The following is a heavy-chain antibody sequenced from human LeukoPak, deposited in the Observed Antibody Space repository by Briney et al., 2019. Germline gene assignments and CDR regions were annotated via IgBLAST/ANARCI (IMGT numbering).Heavy chain of an antibody. D-gene: IGHD3/OR15-3a*01. J-gene: IGHJ6*03. CDR1: GDSISSGSFY. CDR2: IYPSGST. Sequence: PSETLSLTCSVSGDSISSGSFYWSWIRQPAGRGLEWIGRIYPSGSTNYNPSLKSRVTISVDTSKNQFSLKLSSVTAADTAVYYCARLIRTSYYYYYYMDVWGKGTTVTISS. CDR3: ARLIRTSYYYYYYMDV. V-gene: IGHV4-61*02.